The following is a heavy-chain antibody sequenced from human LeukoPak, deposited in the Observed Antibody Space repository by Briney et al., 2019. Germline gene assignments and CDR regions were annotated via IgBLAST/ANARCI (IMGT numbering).Heavy chain of an antibody. D-gene: IGHD6-13*01. CDR3: ARGHESYSSSWWGGWYYMDV. J-gene: IGHJ6*03. CDR1: GYTFTSYY. CDR2: INPSGGST. V-gene: IGHV1-46*01. Sequence: ASVKVSCKASGYTFTSYYMHWVRQAPGQGLEWMGIINPSGGSTSYAQKFQGRVTMTRDTSTSTVYMELSSLRSEDTAVYYCARGHESYSSSWWGGWYYMDVWGKGTTVTVSS.